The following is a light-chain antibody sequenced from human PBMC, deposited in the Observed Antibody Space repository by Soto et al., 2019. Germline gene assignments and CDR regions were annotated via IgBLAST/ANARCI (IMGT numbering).Light chain of an antibody. CDR2: KDS. J-gene: IGLJ1*01. Sequence: SSELTQPPSVSVSPGQTARITCSGDALPKQYAYWYQQKPGQAPVLVIYKDSERPSGIPERFSGSSSGTTVTLTISGVQAEDEADYYCQSADSSGTYVFGTGTTLTVL. CDR3: QSADSSGTYV. V-gene: IGLV3-25*03. CDR1: ALPKQY.